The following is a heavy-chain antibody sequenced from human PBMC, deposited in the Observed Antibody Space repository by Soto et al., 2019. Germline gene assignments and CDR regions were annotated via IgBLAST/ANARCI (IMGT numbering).Heavy chain of an antibody. V-gene: IGHV1-3*04. CDR2: INTGNGNT. CDR1: GYSFTGYP. CDR3: ARDWARAEDV. J-gene: IGHJ6*02. D-gene: IGHD7-27*01. Sequence: QVQLVQSGAEVKKPGASVKVSCKASGYSFTGYPIHWVRQAPGQGLEWMGWINTGNGNTKYSQNFQGRVTITRDTSASTAYMELSSLTSEDTAVYYCARDWARAEDVWGQGTTVAVSS.